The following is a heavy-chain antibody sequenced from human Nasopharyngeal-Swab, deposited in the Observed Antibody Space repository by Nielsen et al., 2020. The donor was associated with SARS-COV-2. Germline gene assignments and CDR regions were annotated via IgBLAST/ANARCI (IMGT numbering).Heavy chain of an antibody. CDR2: ISSSSSTI. D-gene: IGHD5-24*01. CDR3: ARDHLTIYYYGMDV. J-gene: IGHJ6*02. V-gene: IGHV3-48*04. Sequence: GGSLRLSCAASGFTFRSYSMNWVRQAPGKGLEWVSYISSSSSTIYYADSVKGRFTISRDNAKNSLYLQMNSLRAEDTAVYYCARDHLTIYYYGMDVWGQGTTVTVSS. CDR1: GFTFRSYS.